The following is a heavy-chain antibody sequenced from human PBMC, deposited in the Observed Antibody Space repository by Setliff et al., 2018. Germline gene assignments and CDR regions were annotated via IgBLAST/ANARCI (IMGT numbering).Heavy chain of an antibody. V-gene: IGHV5-51*01. Sequence: PGESLKISCKASGYTFTNYWIGWVRQMPGKGLEWMGVIYPGDSDTRYSPSFQGQVTISADKSINTAYLQWSSLKASDTAIYYCTRHEDRNKCTSSSCYRENDAFDVWGQGAMVTVSS. CDR2: IYPGDSDT. D-gene: IGHD2-2*01. J-gene: IGHJ3*01. CDR3: TRHEDRNKCTSSSCYRENDAFDV. CDR1: GYTFTNYW.